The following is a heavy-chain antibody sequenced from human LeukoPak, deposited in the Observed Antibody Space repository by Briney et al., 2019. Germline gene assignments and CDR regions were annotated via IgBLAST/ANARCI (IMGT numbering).Heavy chain of an antibody. CDR2: INHSGST. D-gene: IGHD1-7*01. CDR3: ARGGGGITGTSIDY. V-gene: IGHV4-34*01. CDR1: GGSFSGYY. J-gene: IGHJ4*02. Sequence: SETLSLTCAVYGGSFSGYYWSWIRQPPGKGLEWIGEINHSGSTNYNPSIKSRVHISVDTSKNQFSLKLSSVTAADTAVYYCARGGGGITGTSIDYWGQGTLVTVSS.